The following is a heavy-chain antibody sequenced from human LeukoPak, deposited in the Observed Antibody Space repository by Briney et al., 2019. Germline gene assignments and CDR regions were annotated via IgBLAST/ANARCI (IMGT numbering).Heavy chain of an antibody. J-gene: IGHJ4*02. D-gene: IGHD6-13*01. Sequence: GGSLRLSCAASGFTFSSYAMGWVRQAPGKGLEWVSAISGSGSSTYYADPVKGRFTISRDNSKNTLYLQMNSLRAEDTAVYYCAKQGRYSSSWYEDWGQGTLVTVSS. CDR1: GFTFSSYA. CDR3: AKQGRYSSSWYED. V-gene: IGHV3-23*01. CDR2: ISGSGSST.